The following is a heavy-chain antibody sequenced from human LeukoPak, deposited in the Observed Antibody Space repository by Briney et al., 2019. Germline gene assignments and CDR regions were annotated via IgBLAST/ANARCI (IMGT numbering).Heavy chain of an antibody. Sequence: GGSLRLSCAASGFNFSSYAMHWVRQAPGKGLEWVAVISYDGSNKYYADSVKGRFTISRDNSKNTLYLQMNSLRAEDTAVYYCARDPGGYCSSTSCYRAHFDYWGQGTLVTVSS. CDR2: ISYDGSNK. D-gene: IGHD2-2*01. CDR1: GFNFSSYA. J-gene: IGHJ4*02. V-gene: IGHV3-30-3*01. CDR3: ARDPGGYCSSTSCYRAHFDY.